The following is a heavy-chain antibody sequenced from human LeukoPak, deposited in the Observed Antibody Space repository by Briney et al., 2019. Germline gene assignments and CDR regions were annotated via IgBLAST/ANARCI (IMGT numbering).Heavy chain of an antibody. D-gene: IGHD6-13*01. CDR2: ISGSGFNT. Sequence: PGGSLRLSCAASGFTFRSYGMSWVRQAPGKGLEWVSAISGSGFNTYYADSVKGRFTISRDNSKNTLYLQMNSLRAEDTAVYYCARDLSSSWEFDYWGQGTLVTVSS. CDR3: ARDLSSSWEFDY. CDR1: GFTFRSYG. V-gene: IGHV3-23*01. J-gene: IGHJ4*02.